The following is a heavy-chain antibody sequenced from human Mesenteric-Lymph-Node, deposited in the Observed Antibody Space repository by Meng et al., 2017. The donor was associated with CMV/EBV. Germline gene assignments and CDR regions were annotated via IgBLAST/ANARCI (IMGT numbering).Heavy chain of an antibody. D-gene: IGHD6-19*01. CDR1: GFTFSSHE. Sequence: GGSLRLSCAASGFTFSSHEMNWVRQAPRKGLEWLTYISSSGDRTYYADSVKGRFIVSRDNANNSLYLQMNYLRAEDTALYYCTNSVGQWLSYFAPWGQGTQVTVSS. V-gene: IGHV3-48*03. CDR3: TNSVGQWLSYFAP. CDR2: ISSSGDRT. J-gene: IGHJ5*02.